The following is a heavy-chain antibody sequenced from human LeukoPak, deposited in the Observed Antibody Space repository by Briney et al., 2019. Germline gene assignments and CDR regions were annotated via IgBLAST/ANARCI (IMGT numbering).Heavy chain of an antibody. J-gene: IGHJ5*02. V-gene: IGHV3-30*02. CDR1: GLSFSNSG. CDR2: YPYGGDSK. D-gene: IGHD1-20*01. Sequence: GGSLRLSCGASGLSFSNSGMHWVRQAPGKGLEWVAFYPYGGDSKHFADSVRGRFTISRDNSKNTLYLQMNSLRVEDTAVYYRAKDNNNWAFDPWGQGTLVTVSS. CDR3: AKDNNNWAFDP.